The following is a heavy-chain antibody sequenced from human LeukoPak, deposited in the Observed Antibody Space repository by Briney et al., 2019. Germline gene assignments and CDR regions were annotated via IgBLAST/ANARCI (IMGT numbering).Heavy chain of an antibody. CDR2: ISSSSSYI. CDR3: AREDSSGYCYLDY. V-gene: IGHV3-21*01. CDR1: GFTFSSYS. J-gene: IGHJ4*02. Sequence: GGSLRLSCAASGFTFSSYSMNWVRQAPGKGLEWVSSISSSSSYIYYADSVKGRFTMSRDNAKTSLYLQMNSLRAEDTAVYYCAREDSSGYCYLDYWGQGTLVTVSS. D-gene: IGHD3-22*01.